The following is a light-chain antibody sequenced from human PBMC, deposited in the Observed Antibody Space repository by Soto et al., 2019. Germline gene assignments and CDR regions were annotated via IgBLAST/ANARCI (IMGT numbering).Light chain of an antibody. J-gene: IGKJ1*01. CDR3: QQYVSSPWT. Sequence: EIVLTQSPDTLSLTPGEGVTLSCRASQSVTNNFLAWYQQKPGQAPRLLIYGAFSRVTGIPDRFSGSGSGTDFTLTISRLEPEDFAVYYCQQYVSSPWTFGQGTKVEIK. CDR2: GAF. V-gene: IGKV3-20*01. CDR1: QSVTNNF.